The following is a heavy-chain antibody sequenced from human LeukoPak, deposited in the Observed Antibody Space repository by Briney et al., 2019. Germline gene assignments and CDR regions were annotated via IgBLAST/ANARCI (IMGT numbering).Heavy chain of an antibody. J-gene: IGHJ4*02. CDR3: ARQPWPLYTSSGSGRYYFDY. V-gene: IGHV5-51*01. Sequence: GESLKISCKGSGYSFTSYWIGWVRQMPGKGLEWMGIIYPGDSGTRYSPSFQGQVTISADKSISTAYLQWGSLKASDTAMYYCARQPWPLYTSSGSGRYYFDYWGQGTLVTVSS. D-gene: IGHD6-19*01. CDR2: IYPGDSGT. CDR1: GYSFTSYW.